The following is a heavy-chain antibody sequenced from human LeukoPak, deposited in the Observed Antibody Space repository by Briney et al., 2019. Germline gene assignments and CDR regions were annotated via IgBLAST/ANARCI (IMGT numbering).Heavy chain of an antibody. CDR1: GFTFSSYG. V-gene: IGHV3-33*06. J-gene: IGHJ4*02. D-gene: IGHD3-22*01. Sequence: PGGSLRLSWAASGFTFSSYGMHWVRQAPGKGLEWVAVIWYDGSNKYYADSVKGRFTISRDNSKNTLYLQMNSLRAEDTAVYYCAKQISSGYYYDLDYWGQGTLVTVSS. CDR3: AKQISSGYYYDLDY. CDR2: IWYDGSNK.